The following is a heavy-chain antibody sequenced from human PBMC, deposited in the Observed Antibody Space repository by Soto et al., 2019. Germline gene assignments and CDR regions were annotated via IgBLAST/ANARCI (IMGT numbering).Heavy chain of an antibody. CDR1: GFTFSNYE. D-gene: IGHD3-22*01. CDR2: IIGSGTTI. CDR3: AGGGGADSSGSTGDY. V-gene: IGHV3-48*03. Sequence: EVQLVESGGGLVQPGGSLRLSCAASGFTFSNYEMNWVRQAPGKGLEWISYIIGSGTTIYYADSVKGRFTISRDNARNSLYLQMNSLRAEDTGLYYWAGGGGADSSGSTGDYWGQGTLVTVSS. J-gene: IGHJ4*02.